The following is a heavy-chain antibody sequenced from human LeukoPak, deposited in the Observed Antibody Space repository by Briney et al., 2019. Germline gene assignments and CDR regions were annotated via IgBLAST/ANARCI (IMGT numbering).Heavy chain of an antibody. J-gene: IGHJ3*02. CDR3: ATGLVPRSRWLQGTPLARQEGAFDI. V-gene: IGHV1-24*01. Sequence: GASVKFSCKVSGYTLTELSMHWVRQAPGKGLEWMGGFDPEYGETIYAQKFQGRVTMTEDTSTDTAYMELSSLRSEDTAVYYCATGLVPRSRWLQGTPLARQEGAFDIWGQGTMVTVSS. CDR1: GYTLTELS. CDR2: FDPEYGET. D-gene: IGHD5-24*01.